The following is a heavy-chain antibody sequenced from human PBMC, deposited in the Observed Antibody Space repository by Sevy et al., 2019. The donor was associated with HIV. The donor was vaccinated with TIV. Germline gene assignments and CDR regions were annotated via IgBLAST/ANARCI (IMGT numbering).Heavy chain of an antibody. Sequence: GVSLRLSCAASGFTFSNFGMHWARQVPGGGLEWVAIIWYGGKNAYYADSVKGRFTISRDNSKNTLYLQMNNLRAEDTAVYYCARDLEEWELRYLGYWGQGTLVTVSS. CDR2: IWYGGKNA. CDR1: GFTFSNFG. CDR3: ARDLEEWELRYLGY. D-gene: IGHD1-26*01. J-gene: IGHJ4*02. V-gene: IGHV3-33*01.